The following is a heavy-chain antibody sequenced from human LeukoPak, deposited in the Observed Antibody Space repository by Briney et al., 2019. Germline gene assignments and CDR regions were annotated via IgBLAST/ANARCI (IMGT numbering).Heavy chain of an antibody. Sequence: SETLSLTCTVSGGSISSYYWSWIRQPPRKGLEWIGYIYYSGSTNYNPSLKSRVTISVDTSKNQFSLKPSSVTAADTAVYYCATVSTAARRSYFDYWGQGTLDTVSS. CDR2: IYYSGST. J-gene: IGHJ4*02. D-gene: IGHD6-6*01. CDR3: ATVSTAARRSYFDY. CDR1: GGSISSYY. V-gene: IGHV4-59*01.